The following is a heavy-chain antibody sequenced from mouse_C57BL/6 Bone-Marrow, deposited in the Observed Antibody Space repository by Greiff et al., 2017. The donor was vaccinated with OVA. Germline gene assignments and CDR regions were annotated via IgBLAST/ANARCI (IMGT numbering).Heavy chain of an antibody. V-gene: IGHV14-4*01. Sequence: VQLQQSGAELVRPGASVKLSCTASGFNIKDDYMHWVKQRPEQGLEWIGWIDPENGDTEYASKFQGTATITADTSSNTAYLQLSSLTSEDTAVYYCTTDGYYWFAYWGQGTLVTVSA. D-gene: IGHD2-3*01. CDR2: IDPENGDT. J-gene: IGHJ3*01. CDR3: TTDGYYWFAY. CDR1: GFNIKDDY.